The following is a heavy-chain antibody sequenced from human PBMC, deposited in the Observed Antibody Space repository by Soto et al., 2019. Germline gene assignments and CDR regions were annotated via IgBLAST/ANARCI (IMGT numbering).Heavy chain of an antibody. J-gene: IGHJ4*02. Sequence: QLQLQESGPGLVKPSETLSLTCTVSGGSISSSSYYWGWIRQPPGKGLEWIGSIYYSGSTYYNPSLKSRVTISVDTSKNQFSLKLSSVTAADTAVYYCARQGYYDFWSGLEIPFDYWGQGTLVTVSS. D-gene: IGHD3-3*01. CDR2: IYYSGST. CDR3: ARQGYYDFWSGLEIPFDY. V-gene: IGHV4-39*01. CDR1: GGSISSSSYY.